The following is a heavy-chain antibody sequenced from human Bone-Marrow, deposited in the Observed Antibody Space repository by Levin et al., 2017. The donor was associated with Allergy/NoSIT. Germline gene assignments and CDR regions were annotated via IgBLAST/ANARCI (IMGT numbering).Heavy chain of an antibody. V-gene: IGHV3-66*02. D-gene: IGHD3-10*01. CDR3: ASHRFGGSYF. Sequence: GGSLRLSCAVSGFTPNYMTWVRQAPGKGLECVSIFYSGGSLYYADSVKGRFSVFTDESKNTLFLQMSSLRTEDTAVYFCASHRFGGSYFWGQGTLVTVSS. CDR2: FYSGGSL. J-gene: IGHJ4*02. CDR1: GFTPNY.